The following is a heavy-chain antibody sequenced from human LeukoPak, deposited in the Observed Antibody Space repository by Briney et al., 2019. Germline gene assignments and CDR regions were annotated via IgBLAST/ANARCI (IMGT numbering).Heavy chain of an antibody. CDR1: GFTFSSYW. CDR3: ARALVVPAAMDAFDI. J-gene: IGHJ3*02. CDR2: INSDGSST. Sequence: GGSLRLSCAASGFTFSSYWMHWVRHAPGKGLVWVSRINSDGSSTSYVDSVKGRFTISRDNAKNTLYLQMNSLRAEDTAVYYCARALVVPAAMDAFDIWGQGTMVTVSS. V-gene: IGHV3-74*01. D-gene: IGHD2-2*01.